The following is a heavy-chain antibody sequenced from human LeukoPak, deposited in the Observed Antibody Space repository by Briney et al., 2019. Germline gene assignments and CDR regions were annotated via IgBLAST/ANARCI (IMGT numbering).Heavy chain of an antibody. CDR1: GFTFSNAW. V-gene: IGHV3-66*02. CDR3: ARARGRWLLDY. Sequence: PGGSLRLSCAASGFTFSNAWMSWVRQAPGKGLEWVSVIYSGGSTYYADSVKGRFTVSRDNSKNTLYLQMNSLRAEDTAVYYCARARGRWLLDYWGQGTLVTVSS. CDR2: IYSGGST. J-gene: IGHJ4*02. D-gene: IGHD5-24*01.